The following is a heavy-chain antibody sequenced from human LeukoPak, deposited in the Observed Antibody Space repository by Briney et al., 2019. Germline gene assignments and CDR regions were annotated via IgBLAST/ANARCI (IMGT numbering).Heavy chain of an antibody. D-gene: IGHD3-22*01. J-gene: IGHJ4*02. Sequence: ASVKVSCKASGGTXSSYAISWVRQAPGQGLEWMGRIIPILGIANYAQKFQGRVTITADKSTSTAYMELSSLRSEDTAVYYCATSYSRYSSGYYYLLDYWGQGTLVTVSS. CDR3: ATSYSRYSSGYYYLLDY. CDR2: IIPILGIA. V-gene: IGHV1-69*04. CDR1: GGTXSSYA.